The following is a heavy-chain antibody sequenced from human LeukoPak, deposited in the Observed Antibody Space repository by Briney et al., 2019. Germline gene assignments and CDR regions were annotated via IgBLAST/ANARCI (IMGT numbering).Heavy chain of an antibody. CDR2: IFPTGST. J-gene: IGHJ4*02. Sequence: SQTLSLTCTVSGVSVSTVGYSRAWIRQAPQKGLEWIGYIFPTGSTSHNPSLKSRLTISLERSNNQFSLSLNSVSAADTAVYYCARMAGRTVDHWGQGTLVTVTS. CDR3: ARMAGRTVDH. D-gene: IGHD5-24*01. CDR1: GVSVSTVGYS. V-gene: IGHV4-30-2*01.